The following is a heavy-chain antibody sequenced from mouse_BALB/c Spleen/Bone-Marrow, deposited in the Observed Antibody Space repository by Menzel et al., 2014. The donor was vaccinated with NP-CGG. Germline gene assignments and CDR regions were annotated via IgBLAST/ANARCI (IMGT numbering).Heavy chain of an antibody. V-gene: IGHV5-9-3*01. J-gene: IGHJ4*01. CDR1: GFTFSSYA. D-gene: IGHD2-3*01. CDR2: ISSGGSYT. Sequence: EVHLVESGGGLVKPGGSLKLSCAASGFTFSSYAMSWVRRTPEKRLEWVATISSGGSYTYYPDSVKGRFTISRDNAKNTLYLQMSSLRSEDTAMYYCARQSDGSYAMDYWGQGTSVTVSS. CDR3: ARQSDGSYAMDY.